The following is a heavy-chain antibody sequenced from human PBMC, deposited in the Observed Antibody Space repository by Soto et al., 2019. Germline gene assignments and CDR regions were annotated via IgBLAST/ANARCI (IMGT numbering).Heavy chain of an antibody. CDR3: ARGLRGVLDY. J-gene: IGHJ4*02. Sequence: GSLRLSCVASGFNFGNFGMHWVRQAPGKGLEWLTVISNDENIKQDSVRGRFAIARDNSKNTPYLHLTSLRAEDTAIYYCARGLRGVLDYWGQGTLVTVSS. V-gene: IGHV3-33*01. CDR1: GFNFGNFG. CDR2: ISNDENIK. D-gene: IGHD5-12*01.